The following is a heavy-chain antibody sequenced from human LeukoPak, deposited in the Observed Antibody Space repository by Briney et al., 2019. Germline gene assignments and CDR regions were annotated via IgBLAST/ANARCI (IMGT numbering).Heavy chain of an antibody. V-gene: IGHV3-23*01. D-gene: IGHD3-10*01. CDR3: AKDSYVSGRPLHTFDV. Sequence: GGSLRLSCAASGFTFAIHAMTWVRQAPGEGLEWVSGISGDGASTHYAESVKGQFTIPRDNSQNTLFLQMNSLRVEDTAIYYCAKDSYVSGRPLHTFDVWGQGTMVTVSS. CDR1: GFTFAIHA. CDR2: ISGDGAST. J-gene: IGHJ3*01.